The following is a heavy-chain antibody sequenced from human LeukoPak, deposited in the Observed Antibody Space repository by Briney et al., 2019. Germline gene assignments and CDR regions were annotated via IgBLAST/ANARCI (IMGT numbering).Heavy chain of an antibody. CDR2: ITGSGDTI. J-gene: IGHJ4*02. D-gene: IGHD2/OR15-2a*01. Sequence: GGSLRLSCAASGFTFSSYSMNWVRQAPGKGLEWVSYITGSGDTIYYADSVKGRFTISRDNAKNSLFLQMNSLTADDTAVYYCARERTTIVSGTTIGAYWGQGTLVTVSS. CDR3: ARERTTIVSGTTIGAY. CDR1: GFTFSSYS. V-gene: IGHV3-48*04.